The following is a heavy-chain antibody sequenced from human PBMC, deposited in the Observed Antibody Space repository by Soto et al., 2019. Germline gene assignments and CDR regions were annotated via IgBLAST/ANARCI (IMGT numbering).Heavy chain of an antibody. CDR1: GYSISSGYY. CDR3: TGITWFRGMDV. J-gene: IGHJ6*02. D-gene: IGHD3-10*01. Sequence: SETLSLTCAVSGYSISSGYYWGWIRQPPGKGLEWIGSIYHSGSTYYNPSLKSRITINPDTSKNQFSLHLYSVTPEDTAVYYCTGITWFRGMDVWGQGTPVTVSS. V-gene: IGHV4-38-2*01. CDR2: IYHSGST.